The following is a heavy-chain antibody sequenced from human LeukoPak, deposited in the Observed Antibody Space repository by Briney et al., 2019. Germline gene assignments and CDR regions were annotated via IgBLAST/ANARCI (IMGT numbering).Heavy chain of an antibody. CDR1: GFTFSSYW. V-gene: IGHV3-7*01. CDR2: IKQDGSEK. CDR3: ARNPPGPAAGDY. J-gene: IGHJ4*02. D-gene: IGHD6-13*01. Sequence: GGSLRLSCAASGFTFSSYWMSWVRQAPGKGLEWVANIKQDGSEKYYVDSVKGRFTISRDNAKNSLYLQTNSLRAEDRAVYYCARNPPGPAAGDYWGQGTLVTVSS.